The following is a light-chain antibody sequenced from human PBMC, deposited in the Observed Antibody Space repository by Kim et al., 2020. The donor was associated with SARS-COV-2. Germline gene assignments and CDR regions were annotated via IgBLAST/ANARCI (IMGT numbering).Light chain of an antibody. J-gene: IGKJ4*01. CDR3: QQYYGTPLT. CDR1: KSVLYSSHNKNN. Sequence: ATINRKASKSVLYSSHNKNNVAWNQQKPGQPPKLLICWASTRESGVPDRFSGRGSGADFTLTISSLQAEDVAVYYCQQYYGTPLTFGGGTKVDIK. CDR2: WAS. V-gene: IGKV4-1*01.